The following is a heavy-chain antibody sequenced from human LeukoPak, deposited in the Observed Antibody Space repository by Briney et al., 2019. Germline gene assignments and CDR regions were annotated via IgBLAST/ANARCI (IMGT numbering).Heavy chain of an antibody. CDR2: INPNSGGT. CDR1: GYTFTGYY. V-gene: IGHV1-2*02. D-gene: IGHD6-19*01. CDR3: ARAPKRSGWHPLSY. J-gene: IGHJ4*02. Sequence: ASVKVSCKASGYTFTGYYMHWVRQXXXXXXXXXXXINPNSGGTNYAQKFQGRVTMTRDTSISTAYMELSRLRSDDTAVYYCARAPKRSGWHPLSYWGQGTLVTVSS.